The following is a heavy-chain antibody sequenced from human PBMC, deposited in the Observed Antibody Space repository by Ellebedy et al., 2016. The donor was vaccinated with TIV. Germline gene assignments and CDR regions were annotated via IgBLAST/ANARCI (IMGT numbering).Heavy chain of an antibody. V-gene: IGHV3-23*01. CDR3: AKVLSPNRGSLSGKFDY. D-gene: IGHD2/OR15-2a*01. CDR1: GFTFSSYA. CDR2: ISGSGGST. Sequence: GGSLRLSCAASGFTFSSYAMSWVRQAPGKGLEWVSAISGSGGSTYYADSVKGRFTISRDNSKNTLYLQMNSLRAEDTAVYYCAKVLSPNRGSLSGKFDYWGQGTLVTVSS. J-gene: IGHJ4*02.